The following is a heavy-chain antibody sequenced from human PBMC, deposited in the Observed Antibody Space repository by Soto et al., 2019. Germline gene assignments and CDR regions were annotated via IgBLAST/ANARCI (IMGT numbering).Heavy chain of an antibody. Sequence: GGSLRLSCAASGFTFSSYWMSWVRQAPGKGLEWVANIKQDGSEKYYVDSVKGRFTISRDNAKNSLYLQMNSLRAEDTAVYYCARDVKYSSWYRRYYYYYMDVWGKGTTVTVSS. V-gene: IGHV3-7*01. J-gene: IGHJ6*03. D-gene: IGHD6-13*01. CDR1: GFTFSSYW. CDR2: IKQDGSEK. CDR3: ARDVKYSSWYRRYYYYYMDV.